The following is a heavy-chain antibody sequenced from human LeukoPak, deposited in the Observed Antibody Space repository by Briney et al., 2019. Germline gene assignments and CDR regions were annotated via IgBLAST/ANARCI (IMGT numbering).Heavy chain of an antibody. Sequence: SQTLSLTSAISGDRVSINSAAWNWVRQSPSSGLEWLGRTYYRSKWYNAYVVSVKSRITINADTAKNMFSLQLNSVTPEDTAVYYCARDLSLRFDYWGQGTLVTVSS. J-gene: IGHJ4*02. V-gene: IGHV6-1*01. CDR3: ARDLSLRFDY. D-gene: IGHD4-17*01. CDR1: GDRVSINSAA. CDR2: TYYRSKWYN.